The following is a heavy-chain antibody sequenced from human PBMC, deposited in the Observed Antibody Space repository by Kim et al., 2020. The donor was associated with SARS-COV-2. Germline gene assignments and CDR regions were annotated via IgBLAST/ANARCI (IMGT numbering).Heavy chain of an antibody. CDR1: GFTFSSNC. CDR3: ARRAYSGSYYSCDD. Sequence: GGSLRLSCAASGFTFSSNCMHWVRQVPGKGLVWVSRISSDGSSTSYADSVKGRFTISRDNAKNTLYLQMNSLRAEDTAVYYCARRAYSGSYYSCDDWGQGTLVTVSS. D-gene: IGHD1-26*01. J-gene: IGHJ4*02. CDR2: ISSDGSST. V-gene: IGHV3-74*01.